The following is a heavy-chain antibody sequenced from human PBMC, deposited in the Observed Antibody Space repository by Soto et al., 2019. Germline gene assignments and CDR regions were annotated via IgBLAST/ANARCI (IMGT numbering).Heavy chain of an antibody. D-gene: IGHD6-13*01. CDR2: LHPADSGI. J-gene: IGHJ6*02. CDR3: ATSLAAAGYAYGMDV. V-gene: IGHV5-51*01. CDR1: GYSFNNYG. Sequence: GESLKISCKGSGYSFNNYGIAWVRQMPGRGLEWIGILHPADSGIRYSPSFQGQVTISVDRSVSTAYLQWSSLKAPDTAIYYCATSLAAAGYAYGMDVWGQGTTVTVSS.